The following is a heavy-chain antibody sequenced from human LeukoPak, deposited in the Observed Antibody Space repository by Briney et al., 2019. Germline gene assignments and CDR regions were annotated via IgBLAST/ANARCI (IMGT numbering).Heavy chain of an antibody. CDR3: AREDYGDLDFDY. J-gene: IGHJ4*02. CDR2: INPSGGST. CDR1: GYTFTGYY. Sequence: ASVKVSCKTSGYTFTGYYLHWVRQAPGQGLEWMGIINPSGGSTSYAQKFQGRVTMTRDTSTSTVYMELSSLRSEDTAVYYCAREDYGDLDFDYWGQGTLVTVSS. V-gene: IGHV1-46*01. D-gene: IGHD4-17*01.